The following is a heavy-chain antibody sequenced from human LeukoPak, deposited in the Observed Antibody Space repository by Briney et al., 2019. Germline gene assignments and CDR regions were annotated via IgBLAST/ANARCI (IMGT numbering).Heavy chain of an antibody. CDR3: ASDNFDYYYMDV. V-gene: IGHV4-59*01. CDR2: IYYSGST. Sequence: SETLSLTCTVSGGSISSYYWSWIRQPPGKGLEWIGYIYYSGSTNYNPSLKSRVTISVDTSKNQFSLKLSSVTAADTAVYYCASDNFDYYYMDVWGKGTTVTVSS. CDR1: GGSISSYY. J-gene: IGHJ6*03.